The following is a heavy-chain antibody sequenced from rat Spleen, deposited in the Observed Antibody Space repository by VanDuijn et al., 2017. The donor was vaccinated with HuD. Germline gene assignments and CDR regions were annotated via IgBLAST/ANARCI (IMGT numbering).Heavy chain of an antibody. CDR3: AKRGWYYFDY. Sequence: EVHLVESGGDLVQPGRSLKLSCAASGFTFSDYNMAWVRQAPKKGLEWVASITSGGSNTYYPDSVKGRFTISRDNAKSTLYLQMDSLRSEDTATYYCAKRGWYYFDYWGQGVMVTVSS. J-gene: IGHJ2*01. V-gene: IGHV5-7*01. CDR2: ITSGGSNT. CDR1: GFTFSDYN.